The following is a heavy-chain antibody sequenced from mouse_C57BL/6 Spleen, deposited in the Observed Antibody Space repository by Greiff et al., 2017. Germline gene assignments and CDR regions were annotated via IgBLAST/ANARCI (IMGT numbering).Heavy chain of an antibody. V-gene: IGHV1-82*01. J-gene: IGHJ3*01. CDR2: IYPGDGDT. CDR1: GYAFSSSW. D-gene: IGHD1-1*01. Sequence: QVQLQQSGPELVKPGASVKISCKASGYAFSSSWMNWVKQRPGKGLEWIGRIYPGDGDTNYNGKFKGKATLTADKSSSTAYMQLSSLTSEDSAVYFCARDGSRDWFAYWGQGTLVTVSA. CDR3: ARDGSRDWFAY.